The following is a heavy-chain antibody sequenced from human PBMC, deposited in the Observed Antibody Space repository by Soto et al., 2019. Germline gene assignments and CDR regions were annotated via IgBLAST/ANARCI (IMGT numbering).Heavy chain of an antibody. CDR3: ATDTARTYYYYGMDV. V-gene: IGHV5-51*01. CDR1: GYSFTSYW. D-gene: IGHD5-18*01. J-gene: IGHJ6*02. CDR2: IYPGDSDT. Sequence: PXDSLTISRKGSGYSFTSYWIGLVGQMPGKGLEWMGIIYPGDSDTRYSPSFQGQVTMSVDKSTSTAYLQWSSLKASDTAMYYCATDTARTYYYYGMDVWGQGTTVTVSS.